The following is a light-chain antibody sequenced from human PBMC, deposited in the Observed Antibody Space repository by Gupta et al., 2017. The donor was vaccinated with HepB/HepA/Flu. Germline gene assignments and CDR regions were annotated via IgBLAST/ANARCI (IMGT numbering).Light chain of an antibody. Sequence: QSVLTQPPSASGTPGQRVTISCSGSSSNIGSNYVYWYQQLPGTAPQLLIYSNNQRPSGVPDRFSCSTSGTSASPATSGLRSEDEADYYCAASDDSISALWIFGTGTKLTVL. V-gene: IGLV1-47*02. CDR2: SNN. CDR1: SSNIGSNY. CDR3: AASDDSISALWI. J-gene: IGLJ1*01.